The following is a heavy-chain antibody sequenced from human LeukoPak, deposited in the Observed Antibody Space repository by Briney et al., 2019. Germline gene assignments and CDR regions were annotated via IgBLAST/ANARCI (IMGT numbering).Heavy chain of an antibody. CDR2: ISSSSSYI. CDR1: GFTFSSYS. CDR3: ARDLEYSSSSYAFDI. D-gene: IGHD6-6*01. V-gene: IGHV3-21*01. Sequence: KAGRSLRLSCAASGFTFSSYSMNWVRQAPGKGLEWVSSISSSSSYIYYADSVKGRLTISRDNAKNSLYLQMNSLRAEDTAVYYCARDLEYSSSSYAFDIWGQGTMVTVSS. J-gene: IGHJ3*02.